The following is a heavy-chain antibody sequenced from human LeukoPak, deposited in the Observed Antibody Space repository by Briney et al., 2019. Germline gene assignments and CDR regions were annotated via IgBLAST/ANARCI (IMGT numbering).Heavy chain of an antibody. CDR1: GVSMRIYY. J-gene: IGHJ4*02. D-gene: IGHD6-19*01. CDR3: ASQGSDSGWFYF. V-gene: IGHV4-59*08. Sequence: SETLSLTCTVSGVSMRIYYWSWIRQPPGKGLEWIGYVSYSGSTDYNPSLKSRLTISIDTSANQFSLKLTSVTAADTARYYCASQGSDSGWFYFWGQGTLVTVSS. CDR2: VSYSGST.